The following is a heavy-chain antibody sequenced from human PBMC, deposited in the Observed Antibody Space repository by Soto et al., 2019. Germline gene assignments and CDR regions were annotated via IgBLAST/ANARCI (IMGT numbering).Heavy chain of an antibody. Sequence: EVQLVESGGGLVQPGGSLRPSCAASGFTFSSYSMNWVRQAPGKGLEWVSYISSSSSTIYYAESVKGRFTISRDNAKNSLYLQMNSLRDEDTAVYYCARDQEAAVTWWFDPWGQGTLVTVSS. CDR3: ARDQEAAVTWWFDP. CDR2: ISSSSSTI. D-gene: IGHD6-13*01. CDR1: GFTFSSYS. V-gene: IGHV3-48*02. J-gene: IGHJ5*02.